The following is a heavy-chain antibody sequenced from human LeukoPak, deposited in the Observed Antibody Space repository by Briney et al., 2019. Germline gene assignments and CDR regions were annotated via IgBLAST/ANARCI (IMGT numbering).Heavy chain of an antibody. J-gene: IGHJ4*02. D-gene: IGHD3-9*01. CDR2: IKNDGSEK. CDR1: GFTFSSYW. Sequence: PGGSLRLSCAASGFTFSSYWMSWVRQAPGKGLEWVATIKNDGSEKNYEDSVKGGFTISRDNAKNSLYLQMSGLRAEDTAVYFCATADWFSFDFWGQGTLVTVSS. CDR3: ATADWFSFDF. V-gene: IGHV3-7*04.